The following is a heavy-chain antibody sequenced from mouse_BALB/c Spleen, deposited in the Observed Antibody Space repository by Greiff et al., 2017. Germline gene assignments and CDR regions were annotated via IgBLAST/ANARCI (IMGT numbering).Heavy chain of an antibody. CDR3: ARLTMASWFAY. CDR2: ISSGGSYT. Sequence: EVQRVESGGDLVKPGGSLKLSCAASGFTFSSYGMSWVRQTPDKRLEWVATISSGGSYTYYPDSVKGRFTISRDNAKNTLYLQMSSLKSEDTAMYYCARLTMASWFAYWGQGTLVTVSA. V-gene: IGHV5-6*01. D-gene: IGHD1-1*02. J-gene: IGHJ3*01. CDR1: GFTFSSYG.